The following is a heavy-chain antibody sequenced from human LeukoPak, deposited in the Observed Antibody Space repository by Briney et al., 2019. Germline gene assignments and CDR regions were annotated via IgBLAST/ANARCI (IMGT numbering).Heavy chain of an antibody. J-gene: IGHJ4*02. CDR2: IYYSGST. CDR3: ARAPHYYDSSGYRY. D-gene: IGHD3-22*01. V-gene: IGHV4-59*12. CDR1: GGSITNYY. Sequence: SETLSLTCTVSGGSITNYYWSWIRQPPGKGLEWIGYIYYSGSTKYKSSLKSRVTISVDTSKNQFSLKLSSVTAADTAVYYCARAPHYYDSSGYRYWGQGTLVTVSS.